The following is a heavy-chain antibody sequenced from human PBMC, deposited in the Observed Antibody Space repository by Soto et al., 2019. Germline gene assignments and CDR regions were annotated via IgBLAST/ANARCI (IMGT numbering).Heavy chain of an antibody. CDR3: ATDSGRYYYDSSGYSN. Sequence: ASVKVSCKASGGTFSSYAISWVRQAPGQGLEWMGGIIPIFGTANYAQKFQGRVTITADESTSTAYMELSSLRSEDTAVYYCATDSGRYYYDSSGYSNWGQGTLVTVSS. J-gene: IGHJ4*02. CDR2: IIPIFGTA. D-gene: IGHD3-22*01. V-gene: IGHV1-69*13. CDR1: GGTFSSYA.